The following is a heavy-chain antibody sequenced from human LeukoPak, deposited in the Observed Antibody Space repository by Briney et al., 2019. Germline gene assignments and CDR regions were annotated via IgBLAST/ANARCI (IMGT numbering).Heavy chain of an antibody. D-gene: IGHD1-1*01. Sequence: GASLQISCKGSGYSFTTYWIGWVRQLPGKGLECMGIIYPGDSDTRYSPSFQGQVTISADKSISTAYLQWSSLKASDTAMYYCARRETGPYFDYWGQGTLVTVSS. V-gene: IGHV5-51*01. CDR2: IYPGDSDT. J-gene: IGHJ4*02. CDR1: GYSFTTYW. CDR3: ARRETGPYFDY.